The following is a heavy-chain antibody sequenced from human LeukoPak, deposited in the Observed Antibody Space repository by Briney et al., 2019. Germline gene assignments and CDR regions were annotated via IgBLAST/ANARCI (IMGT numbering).Heavy chain of an antibody. D-gene: IGHD2-21*02. CDR3: ARFGTYCGGDCYLGANVWFDP. Sequence: GGSLRLSCAASGFTFSSYSMNWVRQAPGKGLEWVSSISSSSSYIYYADSVKGRFTISRDNAKNSLYLQMSSLRAEDTAVYYCARFGTYCGGDCYLGANVWFDPWGQGTLVTVSS. V-gene: IGHV3-21*01. CDR1: GFTFSSYS. CDR2: ISSSSSYI. J-gene: IGHJ5*02.